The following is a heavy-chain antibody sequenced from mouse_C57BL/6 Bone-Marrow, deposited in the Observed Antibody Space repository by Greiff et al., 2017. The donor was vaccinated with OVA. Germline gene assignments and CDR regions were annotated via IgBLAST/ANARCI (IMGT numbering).Heavy chain of an antibody. J-gene: IGHJ3*01. CDR3: ARPAGSSYWFAY. D-gene: IGHD1-1*01. Sequence: EVKLMESGGGLVKPGGSLKLSCAASGFTFSSYTMSWVRQTPEKRLEWVATISGGGGNTYYPDSVKGRFTISRDNAKNTLYLQMSSLRSEDTALYYCARPAGSSYWFAYWGQGTLVTVAA. CDR2: ISGGGGNT. CDR1: GFTFSSYT. V-gene: IGHV5-9*01.